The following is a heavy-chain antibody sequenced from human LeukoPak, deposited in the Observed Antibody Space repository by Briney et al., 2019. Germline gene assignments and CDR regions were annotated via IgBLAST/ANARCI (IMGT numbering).Heavy chain of an antibody. Sequence: PGGSLRLSCAASGFTVSRNYMSWVRQAPGKGLEWVSAIHSGGSTYYADSVKGRFTISRDNSKNTLYLQMNSLRAEDTAVYYCATGDYESPVGYWGQGTLVPVSS. J-gene: IGHJ4*02. CDR1: GFTVSRNY. CDR2: IHSGGST. D-gene: IGHD4-17*01. V-gene: IGHV3-66*01. CDR3: ATGDYESPVGY.